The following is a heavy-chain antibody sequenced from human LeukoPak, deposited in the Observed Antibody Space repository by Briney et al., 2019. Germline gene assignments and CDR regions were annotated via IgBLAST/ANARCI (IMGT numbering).Heavy chain of an antibody. Sequence: GGSLRLSCAASGFTFSSYAMHWVRQAPGKGLEWVAVISYDGSNKYYADSVKGRFTISRDNVENSLSLQMNSLRAEDTAVYYCARDYSSGWLFDLWGRGTLVTVSS. J-gene: IGHJ2*01. D-gene: IGHD6-19*01. CDR2: ISYDGSNK. CDR1: GFTFSSYA. CDR3: ARDYSSGWLFDL. V-gene: IGHV3-30-3*01.